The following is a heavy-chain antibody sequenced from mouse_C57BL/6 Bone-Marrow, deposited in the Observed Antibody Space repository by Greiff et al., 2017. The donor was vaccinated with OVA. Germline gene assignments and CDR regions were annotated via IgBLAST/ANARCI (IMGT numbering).Heavy chain of an antibody. D-gene: IGHD1-1*01. Sequence: EVQLQQSGPELVKPGASVKISCKASGYTFTDYYMNWVKQSHGKSLEWIGDINPNNGGTSYNQKFKGKATLTVDKSSSTAYMALSSLTSEDSPVYYSARAPNYGRSAYLDTWGQSTPLTVSS. CDR1: GYTFTDYY. V-gene: IGHV1-26*01. CDR3: ARAPNYGRSAYLDT. J-gene: IGHJ2*01. CDR2: INPNNGGT.